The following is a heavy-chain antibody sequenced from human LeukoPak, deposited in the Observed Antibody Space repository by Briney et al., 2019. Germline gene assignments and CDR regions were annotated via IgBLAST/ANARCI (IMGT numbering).Heavy chain of an antibody. CDR3: ARDRLGYGDYVGVDY. CDR2: IYYSGST. CDR1: GGSISSSSYY. V-gene: IGHV4-39*07. J-gene: IGHJ4*02. D-gene: IGHD4-17*01. Sequence: SETLSLTCTVSGGSISSSSYYWGWIRQPPGKGLEWIGSIYYSGSTYYNPSLKSRVTISVDTSKNQFSLKLSSVTAADTAVYYCARDRLGYGDYVGVDYWGQGTLVTVSS.